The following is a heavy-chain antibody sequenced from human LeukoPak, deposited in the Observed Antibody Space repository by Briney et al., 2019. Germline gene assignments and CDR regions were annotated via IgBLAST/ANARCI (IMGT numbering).Heavy chain of an antibody. J-gene: IGHJ4*02. CDR3: ARDSRLTRVRMLEWLPRFDY. CDR1: GFTVSSNY. Sequence: GGSLRLSCAASGFTVSSNYMSWVRQAPGKGLEWVSAIYSGGSTYYADSVKGRFTISRDNSKNTLYLQMNSLRAEDTAVYYCARDSRLTRVRMLEWLPRFDYWGQGTLVTVSS. D-gene: IGHD3-3*01. V-gene: IGHV3-66*01. CDR2: IYSGGST.